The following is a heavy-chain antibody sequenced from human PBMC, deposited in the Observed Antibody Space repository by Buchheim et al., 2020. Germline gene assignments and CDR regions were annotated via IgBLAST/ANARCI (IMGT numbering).Heavy chain of an antibody. V-gene: IGHV3-30*03. Sequence: QVQLVESGGGVVQPGRSLRLSCAASGFTFSSYGMHWVRQAPGKGLEWVAVISYDGSNKYYADSVKGRFTISRDNAKNSLYLQMNSLRAEDTAVYYCARDGLLWFGDKIPFDYWGQGTL. D-gene: IGHD3-10*01. CDR3: ARDGLLWFGDKIPFDY. J-gene: IGHJ4*02. CDR2: ISYDGSNK. CDR1: GFTFSSYG.